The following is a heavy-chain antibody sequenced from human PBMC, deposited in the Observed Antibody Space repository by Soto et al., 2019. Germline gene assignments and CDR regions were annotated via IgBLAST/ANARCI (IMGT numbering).Heavy chain of an antibody. CDR1: GGSFSGYY. D-gene: IGHD3-22*01. J-gene: IGHJ6*02. Sequence: PSETLSLTCAVYGGSFSGYYWSWIRQPPGKGLERIGEINHSGSTNYNPSLKSRVTISVDTSKNQFSLKMSSVTAADTAVYYFASGWATVDNYYYYYGMDVWGQGTTVTVSS. CDR3: ASGWATVDNYYYYYGMDV. CDR2: INHSGST. V-gene: IGHV4-34*01.